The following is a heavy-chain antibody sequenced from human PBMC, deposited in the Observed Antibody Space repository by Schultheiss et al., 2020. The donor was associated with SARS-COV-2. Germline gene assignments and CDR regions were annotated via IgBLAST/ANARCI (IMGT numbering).Heavy chain of an antibody. D-gene: IGHD3-3*01. J-gene: IGHJ6*02. CDR2: VSAYNGNT. CDR1: DYTFTNYG. V-gene: IGHV1-18*01. CDR3: AKASDQGTIFGVVINYGMDV. Sequence: ASVKVSCKASDYTFTNYGITWVRQAPGQGLEWMGWVSAYNGNTNYAQKLQGRVTMTTDKSTSTAYMELSSLRSEDTAVYYCAKASDQGTIFGVVINYGMDVWGQGTTVTVSS.